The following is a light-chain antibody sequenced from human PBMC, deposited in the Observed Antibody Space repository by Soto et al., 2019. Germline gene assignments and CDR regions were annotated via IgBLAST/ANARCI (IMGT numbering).Light chain of an antibody. CDR1: QSVRSN. CDR3: QQYNNWPLT. V-gene: IGKV3-15*01. Sequence: EIVMTQSPVTLSVSPGERATLSCRASQSVRSNVAWYQQKPGQAPRLLIYVASTRATGIPARFSGSGSGTEFTLTISSLQSEDFAVYYCQQYNNWPLTFGGGTKVELK. CDR2: VAS. J-gene: IGKJ4*01.